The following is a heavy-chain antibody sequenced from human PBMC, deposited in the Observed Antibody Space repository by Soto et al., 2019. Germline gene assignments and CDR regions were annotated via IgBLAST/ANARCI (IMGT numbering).Heavy chain of an antibody. CDR3: ARGGCSGGSCYSVDPWFDP. D-gene: IGHD2-15*01. V-gene: IGHV4-59*01. CDR1: GGSISSYY. CDR2: IYYSGST. Sequence: SSETLSLTCTVSGGSISSYYWSWIRQPPGKGLEWIGYIYYSGSTNYNPSLKSRVTISVDTSKNQFSLKLSSVTAADTAVYYCARGGCSGGSCYSVDPWFDPWGQGTLVTVSS. J-gene: IGHJ5*02.